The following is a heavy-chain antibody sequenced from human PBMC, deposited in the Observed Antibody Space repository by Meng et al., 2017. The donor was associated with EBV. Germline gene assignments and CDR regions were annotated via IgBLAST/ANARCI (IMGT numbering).Heavy chain of an antibody. Sequence: HVLLVQAAGGVKRPGSSVKGSCKTSGGPFRNYAISWVRQAPGQGLEWLGGFLPTLGAPNYAQKFHGRVSITADESTSTHYMDLSSLRSEDTAVYYCASESGRGYTPDYWGQGTLVTVSS. CDR2: FLPTLGAP. J-gene: IGHJ4*02. V-gene: IGHV1-69*01. CDR1: GGPFRNYA. D-gene: IGHD3-10*01. CDR3: ASESGRGYTPDY.